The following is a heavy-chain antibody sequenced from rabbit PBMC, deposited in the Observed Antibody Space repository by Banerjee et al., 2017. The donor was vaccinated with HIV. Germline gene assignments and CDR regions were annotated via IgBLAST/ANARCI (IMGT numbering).Heavy chain of an antibody. J-gene: IGHJ3*01. V-gene: IGHV1S40*01. CDR2: INTSSGNT. Sequence: QSLEESGGDLVKPGASLTLTCTASGFDLSNYYYMYWVRQAPGKGLEWIACINTSSGNTVYASWAKGRFTISKTSSTTVTLQMTSLTAADTASYFCARYPLYNSGWDYYLWGQGTLVTVS. D-gene: IGHD4-1*01. CDR3: ARYPLYNSGWDYYL. CDR1: GFDLSNYYY.